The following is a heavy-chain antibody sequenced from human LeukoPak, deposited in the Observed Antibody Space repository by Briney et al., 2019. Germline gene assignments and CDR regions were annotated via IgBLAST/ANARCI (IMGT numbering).Heavy chain of an antibody. CDR2: INHSGST. D-gene: IGHD3-3*01. CDR1: GGSFSGYY. V-gene: IGHV4-34*01. Sequence: SETLSLTCGVYGGSFSGYYWSWIRQPPGKGLEWIGEINHSGSTNYNPSLKSRVTISVDTSKNQFSLKLSSVTAADPAVYYCGRGAYYDFWSAYNWFAPWGQGTLVPVPP. J-gene: IGHJ5*02. CDR3: GRGAYYDFWSAYNWFAP.